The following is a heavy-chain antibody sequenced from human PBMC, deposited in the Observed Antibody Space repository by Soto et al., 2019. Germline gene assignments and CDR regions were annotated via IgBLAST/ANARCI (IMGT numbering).Heavy chain of an antibody. V-gene: IGHV3-30*18. CDR3: AKDLGGSPGGDGYGDDLYYYYGMDV. CDR1: GFTFSSYG. J-gene: IGHJ6*02. D-gene: IGHD4-17*01. CDR2: ISYDGSNK. Sequence: QVQLVESGGGVVQPGRSLRLSCAASGFTFSSYGMHWVRQAPGKGLEWVAVISYDGSNKYYADSVKGRFIISRDNSKNTLYLQMNSLRAEDTAVYYCAKDLGGSPGGDGYGDDLYYYYGMDVWGQGTTVTVSS.